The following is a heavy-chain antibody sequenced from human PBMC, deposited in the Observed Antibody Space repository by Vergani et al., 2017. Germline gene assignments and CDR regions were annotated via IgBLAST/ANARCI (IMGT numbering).Heavy chain of an antibody. V-gene: IGHV1-69*02. J-gene: IGHJ6*03. CDR2: IIPILGIA. CDR3: ARGASWYGSYYYYYMDV. Sequence: QVQLVQSGAEVKKPGSSVKVSCKASGGTFSSYTISWVRQAPGQGLEWMGRIIPILGIANYAQKFQGRVTITADKSTSTAYMELSSMRSEDTAVYYCARGASWYGSYYYYYMDVWGKGTTVTVSS. CDR1: GGTFSSYT. D-gene: IGHD6-13*01.